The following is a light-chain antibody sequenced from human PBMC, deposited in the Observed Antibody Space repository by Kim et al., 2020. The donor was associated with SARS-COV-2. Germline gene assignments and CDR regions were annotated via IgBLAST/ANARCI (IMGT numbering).Light chain of an antibody. CDR3: QQYGGSPLLS. CDR2: ATS. J-gene: IGKJ4*01. CDR1: QTVNSNF. Sequence: SPGARASTSCRASQTVNSNFLAWYQQKPGQAPRLLIYATSTRATGIPDRFSGSGSETEFTLAINRLEPDDFAVYYCQQYGGSPLLSFGGGTKLEI. V-gene: IGKV3-20*01.